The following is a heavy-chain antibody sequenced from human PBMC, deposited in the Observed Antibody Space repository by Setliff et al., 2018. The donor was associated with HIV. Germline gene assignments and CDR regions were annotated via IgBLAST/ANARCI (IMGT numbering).Heavy chain of an antibody. D-gene: IGHD6-19*01. V-gene: IGHV3-74*03. Sequence: GGSLRLSCAASGFTFSPYWMHWVRQAPGKGLVWVSRINSDGTSTTYADSVKGRFTISRDNAKNTLYLQMNSLRAEDTAVYYCVRDKWLVPDTFDIWGQGTMVTVSS. CDR1: GFTFSPYW. CDR2: INSDGTST. J-gene: IGHJ3*02. CDR3: VRDKWLVPDTFDI.